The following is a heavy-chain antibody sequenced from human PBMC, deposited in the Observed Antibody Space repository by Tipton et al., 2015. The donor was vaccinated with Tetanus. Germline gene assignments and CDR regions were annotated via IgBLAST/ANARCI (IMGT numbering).Heavy chain of an antibody. V-gene: IGHV3-66*02. CDR1: GVTVSGNY. D-gene: IGHD1-26*01. Sequence: SGVTVSGNYMSWVRQAPGKGLEWVSVIYTGGSADYTDSVKGRFTISRDNSNNSLSLQMNSLRTDDTAVYYCARVPYSGSNHLYTRFDYWGQGTLVIVSS. CDR3: ARVPYSGSNHLYTRFDY. CDR2: IYTGGSA. J-gene: IGHJ4*02.